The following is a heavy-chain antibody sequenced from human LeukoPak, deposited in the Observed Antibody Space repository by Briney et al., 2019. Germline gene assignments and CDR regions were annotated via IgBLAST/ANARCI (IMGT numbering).Heavy chain of an antibody. CDR3: ARAVSEEMATIAFDI. V-gene: IGHV4-30-4*01. J-gene: IGHJ3*02. CDR2: IYYSGST. CDR1: GGSISDYY. Sequence: SETLSLTCTVSGGSISDYYWSWIRQPPGKGLEWIGYIYYSGSTYYNPSLKSRVTISVDTSKNQFSLKLSSVTAADTAVYYCARAVSEEMATIAFDIWGQGTMVTVSS. D-gene: IGHD5-24*01.